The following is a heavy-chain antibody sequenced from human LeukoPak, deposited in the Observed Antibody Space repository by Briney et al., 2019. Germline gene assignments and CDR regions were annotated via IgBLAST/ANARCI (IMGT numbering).Heavy chain of an antibody. J-gene: IGHJ4*02. CDR2: INQNGSEK. Sequence: GGSLRLSCAASGFTFSSYWMSWVRQAPGKGLEGLANINQNGSEKYYVDSVKGRFTISRDNAKNSLYLQMNSLRAEDTAVYYCARGISSGWYGVGYYFDYWGQGTLVTVSS. CDR1: GFTFSSYW. D-gene: IGHD6-19*01. CDR3: ARGISSGWYGVGYYFDY. V-gene: IGHV3-7*04.